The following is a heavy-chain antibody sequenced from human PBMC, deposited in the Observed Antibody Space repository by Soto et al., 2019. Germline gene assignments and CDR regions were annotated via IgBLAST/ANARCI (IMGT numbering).Heavy chain of an antibody. CDR1: GGSISSSSYY. CDR2: IYYSGST. Sequence: PSETLSLTCTVSGGSISSSSYYWGWIRQPPGKGLEWIGSIYYSGSTYYNPSLKSRVTISVDTSKNQFSRKLSSVTAADTAVYYCARLPTLYYDILTGYEYDPNWFDPWGQGTLVTVSS. V-gene: IGHV4-39*01. D-gene: IGHD3-9*01. CDR3: ARLPTLYYDILTGYEYDPNWFDP. J-gene: IGHJ5*02.